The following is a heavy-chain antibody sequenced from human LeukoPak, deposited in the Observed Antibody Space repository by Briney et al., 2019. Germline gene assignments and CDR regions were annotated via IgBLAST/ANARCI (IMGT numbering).Heavy chain of an antibody. CDR3: ARRLRIEGGTRRGDALDM. J-gene: IGHJ3*02. V-gene: IGHV4-59*08. CDR1: GGSINSYY. D-gene: IGHD1-26*01. CDR2: IYNSGST. Sequence: SETLSLTCTVSGGSINSYYWTWIRQPPGKGLEWIGYIYNSGSTNYNPSLKSRVTISTDTSRKQFSLRVSSVTAADTAVYYCARRLRIEGGTRRGDALDMWGQGTMVTVSS.